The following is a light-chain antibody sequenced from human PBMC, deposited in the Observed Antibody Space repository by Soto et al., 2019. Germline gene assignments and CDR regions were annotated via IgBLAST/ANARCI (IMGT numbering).Light chain of an antibody. V-gene: IGKV1-33*01. Sequence: DIQMTQSPSSLSASVGDRVTITCQASQDISNYLNWYQQKPGKAPKLLIYDASNLETGVPSRFSGSGSGTDFTFTIRSLQPEDSGTYYCQQYDNLPLTFGGETKVEIK. CDR3: QQYDNLPLT. CDR2: DAS. CDR1: QDISNY. J-gene: IGKJ4*01.